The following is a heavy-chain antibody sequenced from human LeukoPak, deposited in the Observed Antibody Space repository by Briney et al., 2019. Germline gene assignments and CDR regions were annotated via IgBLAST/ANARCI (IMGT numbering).Heavy chain of an antibody. Sequence: GGSLRLSCAASGFTFSSYGMHWVRQAPGKGLEWVAVILYDGSNKYYADPVKGRFTISRDNSKNTLYLQMNSLRAEDTAVYYCAKGPYGIAADGKLDYWGQGTLVTVSS. CDR2: ILYDGSNK. V-gene: IGHV3-33*06. J-gene: IGHJ4*02. CDR3: AKGPYGIAADGKLDY. CDR1: GFTFSSYG. D-gene: IGHD6-13*01.